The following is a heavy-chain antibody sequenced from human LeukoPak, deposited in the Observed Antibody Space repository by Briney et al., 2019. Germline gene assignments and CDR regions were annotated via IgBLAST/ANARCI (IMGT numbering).Heavy chain of an antibody. V-gene: IGHV3-7*01. D-gene: IGHD3-22*01. CDR1: GLTFSTYW. J-gene: IGHJ4*02. CDR2: IKYDAREK. CDR3: ARDRSSDTSPVPFDY. Sequence: PGGSLRLSCAASGLTFSTYWMSWVRQAPGKGLKWGANIKYDAREKYYVDSVKGRFTISRDNARNSTNRQMNTLRADDTPGYYCARDRSSDTSPVPFDYWGQGIMVTVSS.